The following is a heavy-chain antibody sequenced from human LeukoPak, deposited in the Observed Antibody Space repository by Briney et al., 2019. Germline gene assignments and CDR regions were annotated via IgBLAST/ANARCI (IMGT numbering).Heavy chain of an antibody. D-gene: IGHD5-24*01. CDR3: TWPARPPSN. J-gene: IGHJ4*02. CDR2: ISGSGGDR. V-gene: IGHV3-11*04. Sequence: GGSLRLSCAASGFTFSDYYMTRIRQAPGKRLEWVSHISGSGGDRSYADSVKGRFTISRYNAKNSLYLQMNSLRVEDTAVYYCTWPARPPSNRGRGTLVTVSS. CDR1: GFTFSDYY.